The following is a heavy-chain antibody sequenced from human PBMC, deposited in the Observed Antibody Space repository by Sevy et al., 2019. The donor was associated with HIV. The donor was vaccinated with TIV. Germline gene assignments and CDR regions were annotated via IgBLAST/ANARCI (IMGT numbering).Heavy chain of an antibody. V-gene: IGHV1-18*01. D-gene: IGHD3-10*01. CDR3: ARVPTYYYGSATYFES. J-gene: IGHJ4*02. CDR2: IGAYNGNA. Sequence: ASVKVSCKASGYTFASEGISWVRQAPGQGLEGMGWIGAYNGNANSAQKLQGRVTMTTDTSTSKAYIELSSLRSDDTAIYYCARVPTYYYGSATYFESWGQGTLVTVSS. CDR1: GYTFASEG.